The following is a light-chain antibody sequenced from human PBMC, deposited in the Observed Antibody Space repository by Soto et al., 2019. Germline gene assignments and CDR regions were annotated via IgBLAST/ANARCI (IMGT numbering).Light chain of an antibody. J-gene: IGKJ5*01. CDR3: QQYGNSPIT. Sequence: VWTQSPSTLSVSPGQRAALFCRASQSVSRNLAWHQQKPGQAPRLLIYGTSSRATGIPDRFSGSGSGTDFTLTISRLEPEDFAVYYCQQYGNSPITFGQGTRLEIK. V-gene: IGKV3-20*01. CDR2: GTS. CDR1: QSVSRN.